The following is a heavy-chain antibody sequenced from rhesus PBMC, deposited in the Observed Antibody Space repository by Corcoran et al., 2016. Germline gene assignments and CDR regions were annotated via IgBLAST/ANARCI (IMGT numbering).Heavy chain of an antibody. CDR1: GFSISTTGTG. J-gene: IGHJ4*01. D-gene: IGHD6-13*01. V-gene: IGHV2-95*01. CDR2: IYWNDSK. CDR3: ARAKYSNFDY. Sequence: QVTLKESGPALVKPTQTLTLTCTFSGFSISTTGTGVGWIRQPPGKVLEWLASIYWNDSKYYITSLKRGLTISNVTSKNQVVLTMTNMDPVDTATYYCARAKYSNFDYWGQGVLVTVSS.